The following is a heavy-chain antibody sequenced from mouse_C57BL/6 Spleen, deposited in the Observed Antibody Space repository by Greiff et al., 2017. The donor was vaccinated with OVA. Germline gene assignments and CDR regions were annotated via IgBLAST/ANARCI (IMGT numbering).Heavy chain of an antibody. CDR2: IYPGDGDT. CDR3: ARLITTVVGGDY. CDR1: GYAFSSYW. V-gene: IGHV1-80*01. Sequence: QVQLQQSGAELVKPGASVKISCKASGYAFSSYWMNWVKQRPGKGLEWIGQIYPGDGDTNYNGKFKGKATLTADKSSSAAYMQLSSLTADDAAVYFCARLITTVVGGDYWGQGTTLTVCS. D-gene: IGHD1-1*01. J-gene: IGHJ2*01.